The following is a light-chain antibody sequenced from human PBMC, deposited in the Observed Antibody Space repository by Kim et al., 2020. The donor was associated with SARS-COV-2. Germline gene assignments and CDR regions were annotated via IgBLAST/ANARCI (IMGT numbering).Light chain of an antibody. CDR2: KAS. CDR3: QQYDTYPWT. V-gene: IGKV1-5*03. J-gene: IGKJ1*01. Sequence: ASVVDRFTITCRASQYITRRLAWYQQKPGKAPKVLISKASTLESGVPSTFSGSGSGTDFTLTISSLQPDDFATYYCQQYDTYPWTFGQGTKVDIK. CDR1: QYITRR.